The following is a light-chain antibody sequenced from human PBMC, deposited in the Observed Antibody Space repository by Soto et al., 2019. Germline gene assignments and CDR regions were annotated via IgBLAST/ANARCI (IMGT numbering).Light chain of an antibody. J-gene: IGLJ1*01. Sequence: QSALTQPPSASGTPGQRVTISCSGSSSNIGSNTVNWYQQLPGTAPKLLIYGNNQRPPGVPDRFSGSKSGTSASLAISGLQSEDEADYYCATWDDSLNGVFGTGTKVTV. CDR1: SSNIGSNT. CDR2: GNN. V-gene: IGLV1-44*01. CDR3: ATWDDSLNGV.